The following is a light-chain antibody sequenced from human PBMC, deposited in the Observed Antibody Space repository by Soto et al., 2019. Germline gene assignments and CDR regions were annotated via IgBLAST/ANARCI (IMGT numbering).Light chain of an antibody. Sequence: QSVLTQPPSASGTPGQRVTISCSGSSSNIGSNTVNWYQQLPGTAPKLLIYSNNQRPSGAPDRFSGSKSGTSASLAISGLQSEDEAEYYCAAWDDSLNALFGTGTKLTVL. CDR2: SNN. CDR3: AAWDDSLNAL. CDR1: SSNIGSNT. V-gene: IGLV1-44*01. J-gene: IGLJ1*01.